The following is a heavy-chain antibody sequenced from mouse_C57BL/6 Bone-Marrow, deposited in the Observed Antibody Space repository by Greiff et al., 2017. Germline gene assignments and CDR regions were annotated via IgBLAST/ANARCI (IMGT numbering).Heavy chain of an antibody. CDR2: IYPRSGNT. D-gene: IGHD1-1*01. V-gene: IGHV1-81*01. Sequence: QVQLQQSGAELARPGASVKLSCKASGYTFTSYGISWVKQRPGQGLEWIGEIYPRSGNTYYNEKFKGKATLTADKSSSTAYMELRSLTSEDSAVYLGASTPHDYASSYYGYFDVWGTGTTVTVSA. J-gene: IGHJ1*03. CDR1: GYTFTSYG. CDR3: ASTPHDYASSYYGYFDV.